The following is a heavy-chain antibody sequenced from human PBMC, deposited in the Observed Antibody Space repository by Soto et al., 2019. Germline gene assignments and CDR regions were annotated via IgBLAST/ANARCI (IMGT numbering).Heavy chain of an antibody. CDR3: ARGSSGEKKFFQH. CDR1: AGSFSGCY. V-gene: IGHV4-34*01. Sequence: SETLALTSALYAGSFSGCYWSCIRPPNGKGLESLGEINYGGSTNYYPSLKSRVTISVRTSKSQFSLHLSSVPAADTAAYFCARGSSGEKKFFQHWRQGTLVTV. J-gene: IGHJ1*01. D-gene: IGHD3-22*01. CDR2: INYGGST.